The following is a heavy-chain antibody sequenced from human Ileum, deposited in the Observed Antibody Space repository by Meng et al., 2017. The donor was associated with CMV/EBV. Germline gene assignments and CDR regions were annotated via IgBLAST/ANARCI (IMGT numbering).Heavy chain of an antibody. CDR3: AKDPANTGWSGAFDI. V-gene: IGHV3-33*06. CDR1: GFTFSSYG. J-gene: IGHJ3*02. CDR2: IWYDGSNK. D-gene: IGHD3-3*01. Sequence: GGSLRLSCAASGFTFSSYGMHWVRQAPGKGLEWVAVIWYDGSNKYYADSVKGRFTISRDNSKNTLYLQMNSLRAEDTAIYYCAKDPANTGWSGAFDIWGQGTKVTVSS.